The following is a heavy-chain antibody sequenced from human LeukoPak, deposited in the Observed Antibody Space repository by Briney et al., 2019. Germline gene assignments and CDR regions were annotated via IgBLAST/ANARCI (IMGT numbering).Heavy chain of an antibody. Sequence: ASVKVSCKASGYTFTGYYMHWVRQAPGQGLEWMGWINPNSGGTNYAQKFQGRVTMTRDTSISTAYMELSRLRSDDTAVYYCARAVLRFLEWTDNWFDPWGQGTLVTVSS. CDR2: INPNSGGT. J-gene: IGHJ5*02. CDR3: ARAVLRFLEWTDNWFDP. D-gene: IGHD3-3*01. CDR1: GYTFTGYY. V-gene: IGHV1-2*02.